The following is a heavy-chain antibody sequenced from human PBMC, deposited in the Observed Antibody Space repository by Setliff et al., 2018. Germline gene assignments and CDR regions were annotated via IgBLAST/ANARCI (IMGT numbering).Heavy chain of an antibody. V-gene: IGHV1-18*01. Sequence: GASVKVSCKASGYTFTNYGISWVRQAPGQGLEWMGWISAYNDNTNYAQKVQGRVTMTTDPSTSTAYMELRSLTSDDTAVYYCAREGRRYYDSSGYYYDPYYYYYMDVWGKGTTVTVSS. J-gene: IGHJ6*03. CDR3: AREGRRYYDSSGYYYDPYYYYYMDV. CDR2: ISAYNDNT. D-gene: IGHD3-22*01. CDR1: GYTFTNYG.